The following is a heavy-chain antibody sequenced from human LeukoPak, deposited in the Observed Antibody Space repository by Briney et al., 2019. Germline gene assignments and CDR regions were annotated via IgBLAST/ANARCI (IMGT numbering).Heavy chain of an antibody. J-gene: IGHJ4*02. V-gene: IGHV4-4*07. CDR2: IYTSGST. CDR1: GGSISSYY. Sequence: SETLSLTCTVSGGSISSYYWSWIRQPAGKGLEWIGRIYTSGSTNYNPSLKSRVTMSVDTSKNQFSLKLSSVTAADTAVYYCARGTTGTTAFFYFDYWGQGTLVTVSS. D-gene: IGHD1-7*01. CDR3: ARGTTGTTAFFYFDY.